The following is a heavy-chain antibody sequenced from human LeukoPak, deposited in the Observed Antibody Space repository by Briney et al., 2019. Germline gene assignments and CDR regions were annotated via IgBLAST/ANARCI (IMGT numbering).Heavy chain of an antibody. V-gene: IGHV7-4-1*01. CDR3: ARGAIVVVPAAMGHYYYYGMDV. D-gene: IGHD2-2*01. Sequence: ASVKLSCKASGYTFTSSAMSWVRQTPGQGLEWMGWINTNTGNRTYAQGFTGRFVFSLDTSVSTAYLQICSLKAEDTAVYYCARGAIVVVPAAMGHYYYYGMDVWGQGTTITVSS. CDR1: GYTFTSSA. J-gene: IGHJ6*02. CDR2: INTNTGNR.